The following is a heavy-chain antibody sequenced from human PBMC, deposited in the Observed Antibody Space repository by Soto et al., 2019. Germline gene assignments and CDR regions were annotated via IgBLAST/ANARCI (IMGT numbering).Heavy chain of an antibody. CDR2: ISAYNGNT. CDR1: GYTFTSYG. D-gene: IGHD3-9*01. J-gene: IGHJ6*02. V-gene: IGHV1-18*01. Sequence: ASVKVSCKASGYTFTSYGISWVRQAPGQGLEWMGWISAYNGNTNYAQKLQGRVTMTTDTSTSTAYMELRSLRSDDTAVYYCARAHYDILTGYYWYYYYGMDVWGQGTTVTVSS. CDR3: ARAHYDILTGYYWYYYYGMDV.